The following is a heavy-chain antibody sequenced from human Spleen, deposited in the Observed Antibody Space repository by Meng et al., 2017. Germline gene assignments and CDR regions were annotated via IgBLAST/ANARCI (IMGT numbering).Heavy chain of an antibody. CDR2: IYYSGST. V-gene: IGHV4-61*01. CDR3: ARNDFWSSYFDY. Sequence: QGQLEASGPGLVRPSETLSLTCTVSGGSVSSGSYYWSWIRQPPGKGLEWIGYIYYSGSTNYNPSLKSRVTISVDTSKNQFSLKLSSVTAADTAVYYCARNDFWSSYFDYWGQGTLVTVSS. J-gene: IGHJ4*02. D-gene: IGHD3-3*01. CDR1: GGSVSSGSYY.